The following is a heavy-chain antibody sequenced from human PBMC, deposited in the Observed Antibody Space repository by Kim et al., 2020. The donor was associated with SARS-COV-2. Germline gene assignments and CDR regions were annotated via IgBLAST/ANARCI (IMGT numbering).Heavy chain of an antibody. CDR3: ARGPFLNRGRFDP. CDR1: GGSFSGYY. V-gene: IGHV4-34*01. J-gene: IGHJ5*02. CDR2: INHSGST. Sequence: SETLSLTCAVYGGSFSGYYWSWIRQPPGKGLEWIGEINHSGSTNYNPSLKSRVTISVDTSKNQFSLKLSSVTAADTAVYYCARGPFLNRGRFDPWGQGTLVTVSS. D-gene: IGHD3-3*01.